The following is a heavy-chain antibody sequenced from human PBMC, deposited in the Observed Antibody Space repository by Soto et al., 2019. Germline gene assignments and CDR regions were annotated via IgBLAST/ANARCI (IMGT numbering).Heavy chain of an antibody. CDR1: GFTFSSYA. CDR2: ISGSGGST. D-gene: IGHD3-10*02. Sequence: GGSLRLSCAASGFTFSSYAMSWVRQAPGKGLEWVSAISGSGGSTYYADSVKGRFTISRDNSKNSLYLQMNSLRAEDTAVFYFARDSEEYDILFGWFDPWRQGTLLTVSS. V-gene: IGHV3-23*01. CDR3: ARDSEEYDILFGWFDP. J-gene: IGHJ5*02.